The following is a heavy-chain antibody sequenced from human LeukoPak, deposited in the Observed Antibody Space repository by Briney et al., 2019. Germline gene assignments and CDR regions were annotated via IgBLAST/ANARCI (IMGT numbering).Heavy chain of an antibody. Sequence: LPGGSLRLSCAASGFTFSSYAMSWVRQAPGKGLEWVSAISGSGGSTYYADSVKGRFTISRDNSKNTLYLQMNSLRAEDTAVYYCAKCTIVVVPAALDSWGQGTLVTVSS. CDR3: AKCTIVVVPAALDS. D-gene: IGHD2-2*01. J-gene: IGHJ4*02. CDR2: ISGSGGST. CDR1: GFTFSSYA. V-gene: IGHV3-23*01.